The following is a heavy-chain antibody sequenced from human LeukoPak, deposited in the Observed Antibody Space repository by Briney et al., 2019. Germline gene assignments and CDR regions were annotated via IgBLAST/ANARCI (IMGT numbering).Heavy chain of an antibody. D-gene: IGHD3-10*01. CDR3: ARDGRFGESLS. V-gene: IGHV4-61*02. J-gene: IGHJ5*02. CDR2: IYTSGST. CDR1: GGSISSGSYY. Sequence: SQTLSLTCTVSGGSISSGSYYWSWIRQPAGKGLEWIGRIYTSGSTNYNPSLKSRVTISVDTSKNQFSLKLSSVTAADTAVYYCARDGRFGESLSWGQGTLVTVSS.